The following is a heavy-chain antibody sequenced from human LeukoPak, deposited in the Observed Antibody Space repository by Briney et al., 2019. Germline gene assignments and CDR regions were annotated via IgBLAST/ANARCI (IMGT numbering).Heavy chain of an antibody. Sequence: GGSLRLSCAASGFTFSSYAMSWVRQAPGKGLEWVSAISGSGGSTYHADSVKGRFTISRDNSKNTLYLQMNSLRAEDTAVYYCAKDRKSSGWYDYWGQGTLVTVSS. J-gene: IGHJ4*02. CDR3: AKDRKSSGWYDY. D-gene: IGHD6-19*01. V-gene: IGHV3-23*01. CDR1: GFTFSSYA. CDR2: ISGSGGST.